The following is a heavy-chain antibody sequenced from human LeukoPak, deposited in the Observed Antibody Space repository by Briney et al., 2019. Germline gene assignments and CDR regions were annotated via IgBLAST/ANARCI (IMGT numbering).Heavy chain of an antibody. CDR3: ARDSLYYYDSSGYLFDY. J-gene: IGHJ4*02. Sequence: GGSLRLSCAASGFTFSSYSMNWVRQAPGKGLEWVSYISSSSSTIYYADSVKGRFTISRDNAKNSLYLQMNSLRAEDTAVYYCARDSLYYYDSSGYLFDYWGQGTLVTVSS. CDR2: ISSSSSTI. D-gene: IGHD3-22*01. CDR1: GFTFSSYS. V-gene: IGHV3-48*01.